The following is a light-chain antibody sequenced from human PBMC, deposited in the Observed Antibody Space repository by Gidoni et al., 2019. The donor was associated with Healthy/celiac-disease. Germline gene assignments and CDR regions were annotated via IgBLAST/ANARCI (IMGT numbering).Light chain of an antibody. V-gene: IGKV1-39*01. CDR2: AAS. CDR1: QSISSY. Sequence: DIQMTQSPSSLSASVGDRVTITCRASQSISSYLNWYQQKPGKAPKLLIYAASSLQSGVPSRFSGSGSGTDFTLTISSRQPEDFATYYCQQSYSTPLFTFXPXTKVDI. CDR3: QQSYSTPLFT. J-gene: IGKJ3*01.